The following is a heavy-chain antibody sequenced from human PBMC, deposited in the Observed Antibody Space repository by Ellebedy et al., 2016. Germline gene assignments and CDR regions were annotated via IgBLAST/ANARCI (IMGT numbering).Heavy chain of an antibody. J-gene: IGHJ3*02. V-gene: IGHV3-9*01. Sequence: SLKISXAASGFNFDDYAMHWVRQAPGKGLEWVSGISWNSGSIGYADSVKGRFTISRDNAKNSLYLQMNSLRAEDTALYYCAKLQQQLVREGAFDIWGQGTMVTVSS. D-gene: IGHD6-13*01. CDR1: GFNFDDYA. CDR2: ISWNSGSI. CDR3: AKLQQQLVREGAFDI.